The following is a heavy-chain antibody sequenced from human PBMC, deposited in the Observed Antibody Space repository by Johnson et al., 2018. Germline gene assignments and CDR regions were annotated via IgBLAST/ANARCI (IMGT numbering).Heavy chain of an antibody. CDR2: ISRRSSSI. CDR1: GFSFSDFS. J-gene: IGHJ3*02. V-gene: IGHV3-21*01. D-gene: IGHD4-17*01. Sequence: VQLVQSGGALLKPGGSLRLSCAASGFSFSDFSMNWVRQAPGKGLEWVSSISRRSSSIYYGNSVKGRFTISRVNAKNSLYLQMNNLRAEDTAVSYVARWGYGDYGGFDIWGRGTMVTVSS. CDR3: ARWGYGDYGGFDI.